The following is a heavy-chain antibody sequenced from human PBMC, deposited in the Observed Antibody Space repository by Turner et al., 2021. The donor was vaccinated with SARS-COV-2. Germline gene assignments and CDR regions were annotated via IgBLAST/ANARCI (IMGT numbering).Heavy chain of an antibody. CDR1: GFTFDDYA. J-gene: IGHJ4*02. V-gene: IGHV3-9*01. D-gene: IGHD6-13*01. CDR3: AKGPPIGWDSTWLDY. CDR2: ISWNSGSI. Sequence: EVQLVEYGGGLVQPGRSLRLSCAASGFTFDDYAMHWVRQAPGKGLEWVSGISWNSGSIVYADSVKGRFTISRDNAKNSLYLQMNSLRAEDTALYYCAKGPPIGWDSTWLDYWGQGTLVTVSS.